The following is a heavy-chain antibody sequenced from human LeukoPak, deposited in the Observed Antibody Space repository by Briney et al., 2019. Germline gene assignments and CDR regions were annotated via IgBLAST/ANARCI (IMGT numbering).Heavy chain of an antibody. J-gene: IGHJ4*02. CDR2: IFSGGGT. V-gene: IGHV3-53*01. CDR3: ARDQDIYGNFDS. D-gene: IGHD5-18*01. CDR1: EFTVSNDY. Sequence: GGSLRLSCAASEFTVSNDYMNWVRQAPGKGLEWVSLIFSGGGTYYADSVKGRFTISRDISKNTVYLQMNRVRAEDTAVYYCARDQDIYGNFDSWGQGTLVTVSS.